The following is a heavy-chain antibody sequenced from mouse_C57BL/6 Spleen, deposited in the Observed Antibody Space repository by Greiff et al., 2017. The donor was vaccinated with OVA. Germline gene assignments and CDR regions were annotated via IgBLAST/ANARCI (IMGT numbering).Heavy chain of an antibody. V-gene: IGHV1-52*01. J-gene: IGHJ2*01. CDR1: GYTFTSYW. D-gene: IGHD1-1*01. Sequence: VKLQQPGAELVRPGSSVKLSCKASGYTFTSYWMHWVKQRPIQGLEWIGNIDPSDSETHYNQKFKDKATLTVDKSSSTAYMQLSSLTSEDSAVYYCARWLLRSNYFDYWGQGTTLTVSS. CDR3: ARWLLRSNYFDY. CDR2: IDPSDSET.